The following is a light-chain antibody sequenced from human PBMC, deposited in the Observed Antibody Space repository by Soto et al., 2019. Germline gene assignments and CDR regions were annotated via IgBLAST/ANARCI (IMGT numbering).Light chain of an antibody. J-gene: IGLJ3*02. CDR1: SGDIGSYNR. Sequence: QSALTQPASVSGSPGQSITISCTGTSGDIGSYNRVSWYQQHPGKAPKLIIYEVTDRPSGVSNRFSGSKSGNTASLTISGLQAEDEAEYYCQSYDSSLGGWIFGEGTKLTVL. V-gene: IGLV2-14*01. CDR2: EVT. CDR3: QSYDSSLGGWI.